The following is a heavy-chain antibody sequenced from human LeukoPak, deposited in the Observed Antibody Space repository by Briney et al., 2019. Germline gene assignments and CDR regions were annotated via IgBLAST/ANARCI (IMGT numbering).Heavy chain of an antibody. J-gene: IGHJ4*02. CDR3: AKVLITGRVVTPLDY. D-gene: IGHD3-22*01. CDR1: GFTFDAYG. Sequence: GGSLRLSCAASGFTFDAYGMHLVRQAPGKGLEWVSLISGDDGRANYADSVKGRFTISRDNSKNSLHLQMNSQRTEDTALYYCAKVLITGRVVTPLDYWGQGTLVTGFS. V-gene: IGHV3-43*02. CDR2: ISGDDGRA.